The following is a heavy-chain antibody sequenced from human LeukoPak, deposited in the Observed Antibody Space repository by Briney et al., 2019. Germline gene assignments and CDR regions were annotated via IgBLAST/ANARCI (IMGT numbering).Heavy chain of an antibody. CDR2: INYSGST. Sequence: SETLSLTCTVSGGSISSSSYYWGWIRQPPGKGLEWIGSINYSGSTYYNPSLKSRVTISVDTSKNQFSLKLSSVTAADTAVYYCAREEGLSWFDPWGQGTLVTVSS. CDR1: GGSISSSSYY. D-gene: IGHD6-19*01. J-gene: IGHJ5*02. CDR3: AREEGLSWFDP. V-gene: IGHV4-39*07.